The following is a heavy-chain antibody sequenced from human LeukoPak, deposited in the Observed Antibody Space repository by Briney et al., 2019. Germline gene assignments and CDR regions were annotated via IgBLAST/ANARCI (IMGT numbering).Heavy chain of an antibody. J-gene: IGHJ4*02. CDR2: ISGYSGNT. D-gene: IGHD4/OR15-4a*01. V-gene: IGHV1-18*01. Sequence: ASVKVSCKASGYTFTSYGVSWVRQAPGQGLEWMGWISGYSGNTNYAQKLQGRVTMTTDTSTRTAYMELRSLTSDDTAVYYCARDLSLGRHEYGEPFDYWGQGTLVTVSS. CDR1: GYTFTSYG. CDR3: ARDLSLGRHEYGEPFDY.